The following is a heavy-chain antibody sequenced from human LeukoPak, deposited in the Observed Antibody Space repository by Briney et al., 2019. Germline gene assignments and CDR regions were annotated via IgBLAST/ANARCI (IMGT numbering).Heavy chain of an antibody. D-gene: IGHD1-14*01. Sequence: PGGSLRLSCAASGFTFSSYAMSWVRQAPGKGLEWVSTISDSGNTYHADSVKGRFTISRDNSKNTLYLQMNSLRAEDTAVYYCANPPKPLNYYYYYMDVWGKGTTVTVSS. CDR1: GFTFSSYA. CDR3: ANPPKPLNYYYYYMDV. J-gene: IGHJ6*03. CDR2: ISDSGNT. V-gene: IGHV3-23*01.